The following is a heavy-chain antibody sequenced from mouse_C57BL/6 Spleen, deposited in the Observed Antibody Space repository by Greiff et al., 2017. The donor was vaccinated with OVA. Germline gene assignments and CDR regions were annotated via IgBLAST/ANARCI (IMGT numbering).Heavy chain of an antibody. CDR3: ARPAQALYYFDY. Sequence: QVQLQQPGAELVMPGASVKLSCKASGYTFTSYWMHWVKQRPGQGLEWIGEIDPSDSYTNYNQKFKGKSTLTVDKSSSTAYMQLSSLTSEDSAVYSCARPAQALYYFDYWGQGTTLTVSS. CDR1: GYTFTSYW. CDR2: IDPSDSYT. D-gene: IGHD3-2*02. J-gene: IGHJ2*01. V-gene: IGHV1-69*01.